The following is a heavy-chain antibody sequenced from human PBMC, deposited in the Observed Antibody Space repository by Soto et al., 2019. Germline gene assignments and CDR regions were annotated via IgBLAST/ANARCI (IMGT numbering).Heavy chain of an antibody. CDR2: IYYSGST. D-gene: IGHD3-16*01. J-gene: IGHJ3*02. V-gene: IGHV4-39*01. CDR3: ASPTLGAFDI. CDR1: GGSISKSNYY. Sequence: QLQLQESGPGLVKPSETLSLTCTVSGGSISKSNYYWGWIRQPPGKGLEWIVSIYYSGSTSYNSSLKSRVTISVDTSKYQFSLRLSAVTAAYPAVYYCASPTLGAFDIWGQGTMVTVSS.